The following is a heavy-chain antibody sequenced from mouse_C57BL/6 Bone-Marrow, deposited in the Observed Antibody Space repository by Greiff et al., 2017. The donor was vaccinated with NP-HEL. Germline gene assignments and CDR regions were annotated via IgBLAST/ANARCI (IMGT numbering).Heavy chain of an antibody. V-gene: IGHV3-6*01. CDR2: ISYDGSN. Sequence: EVKLVESGPGLVKPSQSLSLTCSVTGYSITSGYYWNWIRQFPGNKLEWMGYISYDGSNNYNPSLKNRISITRDTSKNQFFLKLNSVTTEDTATYYCARNWDYGSSYSFDYWGQGTTLTVSS. J-gene: IGHJ2*01. CDR3: ARNWDYGSSYSFDY. D-gene: IGHD1-1*01. CDR1: GYSITSGYY.